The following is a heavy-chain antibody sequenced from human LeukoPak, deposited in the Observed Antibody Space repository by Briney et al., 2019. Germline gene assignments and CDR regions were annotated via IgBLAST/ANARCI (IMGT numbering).Heavy chain of an antibody. CDR2: IRSKANSYAT. Sequence: GGSLRLSCAASGFTFSGSAMHWVRQASGKGLEWVGRIRSKANSYATAYAASVKGRFTISRDDSKNTAYLQMNSLKTGDTAVYYCTRPPTDGSGSYYYGMDVWGQGTTVTVSS. V-gene: IGHV3-73*01. D-gene: IGHD3-10*01. CDR3: TRPPTDGSGSYYYGMDV. CDR1: GFTFSGSA. J-gene: IGHJ6*02.